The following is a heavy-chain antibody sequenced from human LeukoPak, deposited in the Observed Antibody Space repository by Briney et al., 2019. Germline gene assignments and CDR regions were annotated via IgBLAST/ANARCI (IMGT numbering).Heavy chain of an antibody. CDR3: ARTVYYYDSSGYYNPYYYYYMDV. V-gene: IGHV1-69*05. Sequence: SVKVSCKASGGTFSSYAISWARQAPGQGLEWMGGIIPIFGTANYAQKFQGRVTITTDESTSTAYMELSSLRSEDTAVYYCARTVYYYDSSGYYNPYYYYYMDVWGKGTTVTVSS. D-gene: IGHD3-22*01. J-gene: IGHJ6*03. CDR2: IIPIFGTA. CDR1: GGTFSSYA.